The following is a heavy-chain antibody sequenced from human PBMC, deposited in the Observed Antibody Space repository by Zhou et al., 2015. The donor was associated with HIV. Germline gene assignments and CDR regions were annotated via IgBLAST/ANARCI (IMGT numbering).Heavy chain of an antibody. Sequence: QVQLVQSGAEVKKPGSSVKVSCKASGVIFRSHVTSWVRQAPGQGLVWVGGIIPVLGVANYAPEFQGRVTITADESARIDYMELSSLRSEDTAVYYCARQGSYDGGDYYGAFDIWGQGTMVTVSS. V-gene: IGHV1-69*01. J-gene: IGHJ3*02. CDR1: GVIFRSHV. CDR2: IIPVLGVA. D-gene: IGHD3-22*01. CDR3: ARQGSYDGGDYYGAFDI.